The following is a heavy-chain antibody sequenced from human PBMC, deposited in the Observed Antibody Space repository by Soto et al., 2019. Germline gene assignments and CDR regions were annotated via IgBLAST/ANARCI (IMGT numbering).Heavy chain of an antibody. CDR2: INHSGST. Sequence: KPSETLSLTCAAYGGSFSGYYWSWIRQPPGKGLEWIGEINHSGSTNYNPSLKSRVTISVDTSKNQFSLKLSSVTAADTAVYYCARAIAARLYYYYGMDVWGQGTTVTVSS. V-gene: IGHV4-34*01. CDR1: GGSFSGYY. D-gene: IGHD6-6*01. CDR3: ARAIAARLYYYYGMDV. J-gene: IGHJ6*02.